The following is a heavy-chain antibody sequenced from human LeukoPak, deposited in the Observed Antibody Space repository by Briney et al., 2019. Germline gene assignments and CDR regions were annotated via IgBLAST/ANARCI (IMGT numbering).Heavy chain of an antibody. CDR3: AREMGYSSGWYPLDY. D-gene: IGHD6-19*01. Sequence: GGSLRLSCAASGFTFSDYYMSWIRQAPGKGLERVSYISSSGSTIYYADSVMGRFTISRDNAKNSLYLQMNSLRAEDTAVYYCAREMGYSSGWYPLDYWGQGTLVTVSS. CDR1: GFTFSDYY. V-gene: IGHV3-11*01. J-gene: IGHJ4*02. CDR2: ISSSGSTI.